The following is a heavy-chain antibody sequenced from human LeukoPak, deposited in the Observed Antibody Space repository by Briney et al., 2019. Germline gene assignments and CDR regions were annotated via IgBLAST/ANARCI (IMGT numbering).Heavy chain of an antibody. Sequence: ASVKVSCKASGYTFTGYYMRWVRQAPGQGLEWMGWINPNSGGTNYAQKFQGRVTMTRDTSISTAYMELSRLRSDDTAVYYCARRSLNGVYDYDFDYWGQGTLVTVSS. D-gene: IGHD5/OR15-5a*01. J-gene: IGHJ4*02. CDR3: ARRSLNGVYDYDFDY. CDR1: GYTFTGYY. CDR2: INPNSGGT. V-gene: IGHV1-2*02.